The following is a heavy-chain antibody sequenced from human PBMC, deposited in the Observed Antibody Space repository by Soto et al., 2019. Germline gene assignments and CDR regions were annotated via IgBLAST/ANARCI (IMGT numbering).Heavy chain of an antibody. CDR3: ARGLAAAGDFDY. Sequence: SETLSLTCTVSGGSISSYYWSWIRQPPGKGLEWIGDIYYSGSTNYNHSLKSRVTISVDTSKNQLSLKLSSVTAAATAVYSCARGLAAAGDFDYWGQGTLVTVSS. CDR1: GGSISSYY. J-gene: IGHJ4*02. CDR2: IYYSGST. D-gene: IGHD6-13*01. V-gene: IGHV4-59*01.